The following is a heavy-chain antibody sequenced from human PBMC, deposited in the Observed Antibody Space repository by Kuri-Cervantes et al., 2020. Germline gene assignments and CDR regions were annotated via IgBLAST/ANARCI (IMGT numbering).Heavy chain of an antibody. Sequence: ASVKVSCKASGYAFTGYYMHWVRQAPGQGLEWMGWINPNSGGTNYAQKFQGWVTMTRDTSISTAYMELSRLRPDDTAVYYCARGITNRDDFWSGSRSHDAFDIWGQGTMVTVSS. CDR3: ARGITNRDDFWSGSRSHDAFDI. CDR2: INPNSGGT. D-gene: IGHD3-3*01. J-gene: IGHJ3*02. V-gene: IGHV1-2*04. CDR1: GYAFTGYY.